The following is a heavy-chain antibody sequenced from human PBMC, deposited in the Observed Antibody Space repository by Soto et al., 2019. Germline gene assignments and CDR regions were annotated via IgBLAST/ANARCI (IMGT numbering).Heavy chain of an antibody. CDR3: ARGGGVTDTFDY. CDR2: IYYSGGT. J-gene: IGHJ4*02. CDR1: GGSVSSGSSY. Sequence: PAETLSLTCTVSGGSVSSGSSYWSWIRQPPGKGLEWIGYIYYSGGTNYNPSLKSRVTISVDTSKNQFSLKLSSVTAADTAVYYCARGGGVTDTFDYWGQGTLVTDSS. D-gene: IGHD3-10*01. V-gene: IGHV4-61*01.